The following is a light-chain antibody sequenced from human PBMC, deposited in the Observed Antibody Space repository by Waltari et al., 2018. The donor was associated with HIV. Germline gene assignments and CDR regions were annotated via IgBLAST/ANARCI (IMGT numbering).Light chain of an antibody. Sequence: DIQMTQSPSTLSASVGDRVTITCRASQSISSWLAWYQQKPGKAPKLLIYKASDLESGVPSRFSGSGSGTDFTLTISSLQPDDFATYYCQQYNSYPVTFGQGTKLEIK. CDR2: KAS. CDR1: QSISSW. CDR3: QQYNSYPVT. V-gene: IGKV1-5*03. J-gene: IGKJ2*01.